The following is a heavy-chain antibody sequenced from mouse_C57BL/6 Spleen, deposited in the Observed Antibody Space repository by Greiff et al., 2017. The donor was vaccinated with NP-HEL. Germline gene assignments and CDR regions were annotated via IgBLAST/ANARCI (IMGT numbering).Heavy chain of an antibody. V-gene: IGHV1-64*01. D-gene: IGHD2-2*01. Sequence: QVQLQQSGAELVKPGASVKLSCKASGYTFTSYWMHWVKQRPGQGLEWIGMIHPNSGSTNYNEKFKSKATLTVDKSSSTAYMQLSSLTSEDSAVYYCAREGDMVTTGAMDYWGQGTSVTVSS. CDR2: IHPNSGST. CDR1: GYTFTSYW. CDR3: AREGDMVTTGAMDY. J-gene: IGHJ4*01.